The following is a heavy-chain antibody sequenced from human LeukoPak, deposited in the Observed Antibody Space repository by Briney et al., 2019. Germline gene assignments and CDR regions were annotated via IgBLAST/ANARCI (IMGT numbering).Heavy chain of an antibody. V-gene: IGHV3-23*01. J-gene: IGHJ4*02. CDR1: GFTFSSYA. D-gene: IGHD6-13*01. CDR3: ARDRQQLIDF. Sequence: GGSLRLSCAASGFTFSSYAMSWVRQAPGKGLEWVSAISGSGGSTYYADSVKGRFTISRDFSKNTLFLHMNTLRPEDTGVYYCARDRQQLIDFWGQGTLVTVSS. CDR2: ISGSGGST.